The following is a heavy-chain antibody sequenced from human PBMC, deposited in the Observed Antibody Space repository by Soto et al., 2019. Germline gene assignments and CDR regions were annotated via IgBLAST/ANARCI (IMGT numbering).Heavy chain of an antibody. CDR3: ARDKGPDTYGQTRIRDYSYAMDV. J-gene: IGHJ6*02. CDR1: GASISSGAYF. V-gene: IGHV4-31*03. CDR2: IYYSVST. Sequence: QVQLQGSGPRLVKPSQTLSLTCSVSGASISSGAYFCTWIRHHPGKGLEWIGYIYYSVSTSYTYQKPPLQSRVTISVDTSKNLFSLRLTSVTAAETATYYCARDKGPDTYGQTRIRDYSYAMDVWGQGTKVIVSS. D-gene: IGHD5-18*01.